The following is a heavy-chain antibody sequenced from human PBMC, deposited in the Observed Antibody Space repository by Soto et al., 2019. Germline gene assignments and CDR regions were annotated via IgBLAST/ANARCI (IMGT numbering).Heavy chain of an antibody. Sequence: QVQLVQSGAEVKKPGSSVKVFCKASGGTFSSYAISWVRQAPGQGLEWMGGNIPIFGTANYAQKFQGRVTITADESKGTAYMELGRLRSEDTAVYYCVSHQAGNYYYGMDVWGQGTTVTVSS. V-gene: IGHV1-69*01. D-gene: IGHD6-13*01. J-gene: IGHJ6*02. CDR1: GGTFSSYA. CDR2: NIPIFGTA. CDR3: VSHQAGNYYYGMDV.